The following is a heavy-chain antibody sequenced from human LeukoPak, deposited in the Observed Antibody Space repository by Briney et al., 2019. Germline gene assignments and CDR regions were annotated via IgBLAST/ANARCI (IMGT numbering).Heavy chain of an antibody. D-gene: IGHD6-19*01. J-gene: IGHJ4*02. Sequence: GGSLRLSCAASGFTFSSYAMSWVRQAPGKGLEWVSAISGSGGSTYYADSVKGRFTISRDNAKNTLYLQMNSLRAEDTAVYYCARGFWGSSGWYYWGQGTLVTVSS. CDR1: GFTFSSYA. V-gene: IGHV3-23*01. CDR2: ISGSGGST. CDR3: ARGFWGSSGWYY.